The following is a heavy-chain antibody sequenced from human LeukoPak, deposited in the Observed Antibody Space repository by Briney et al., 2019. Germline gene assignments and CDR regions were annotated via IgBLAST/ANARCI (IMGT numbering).Heavy chain of an antibody. Sequence: SVKVSCKASGGTFSSYAISWVRQAPGQGLEWMGRIIPIFGTANYAQKFQGRVTITAVKSTSTAYMELSSLRSEDTAVYYCARDQRCGGDCYVFDYWGQGTLVTVSS. D-gene: IGHD2-21*02. CDR3: ARDQRCGGDCYVFDY. CDR2: IIPIFGTA. J-gene: IGHJ4*02. CDR1: GGTFSSYA. V-gene: IGHV1-69*06.